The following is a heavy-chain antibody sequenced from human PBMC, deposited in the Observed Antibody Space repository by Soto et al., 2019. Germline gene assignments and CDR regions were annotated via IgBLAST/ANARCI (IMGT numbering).Heavy chain of an antibody. CDR2: IYYSGST. D-gene: IGHD5-18*01. CDR1: SGSISSYY. J-gene: IGHJ6*03. CDR3: AGSAYTAMAVYYYYYMDV. Sequence: SLTCTVSSGSISSYYWSWIRQPPGKGLEWIGYIYYSGSTNYNPSLKSRVTISVDTSKNQFSLKLSSVTAADTAVYYCAGSAYTAMAVYYYYYMDVWGKGTTVTVSS. V-gene: IGHV4-59*01.